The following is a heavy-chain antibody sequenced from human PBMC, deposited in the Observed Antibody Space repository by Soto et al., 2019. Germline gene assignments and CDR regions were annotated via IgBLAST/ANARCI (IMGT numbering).Heavy chain of an antibody. J-gene: IGHJ4*02. Sequence: VASVKVSCKASGYTFTSYGISWVRQAPGQGLEWMGWISAYNGNTNYAQKLQGRVTMTTDTSTSTAYMELRSLRSDDTAVYYCARAYCSSTSCYPPTFDYWGQGTLVTVS. CDR3: ARAYCSSTSCYPPTFDY. V-gene: IGHV1-18*01. CDR2: ISAYNGNT. D-gene: IGHD2-2*01. CDR1: GYTFTSYG.